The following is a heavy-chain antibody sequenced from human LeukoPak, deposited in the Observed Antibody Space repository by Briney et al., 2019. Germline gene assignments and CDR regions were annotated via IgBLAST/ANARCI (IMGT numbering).Heavy chain of an antibody. Sequence: GGSLRLSCAASGFTFSSYAMSWVRQAPGKGLEWVSAIGGSGGSTYYADSVKGRFTISRDNSKNTLYLQMNSPRAEDTAVYYCAKDLVVVPAANFDYWGQGTLVTVSS. CDR3: AKDLVVVPAANFDY. CDR2: IGGSGGST. J-gene: IGHJ4*02. D-gene: IGHD2-2*01. CDR1: GFTFSSYA. V-gene: IGHV3-23*01.